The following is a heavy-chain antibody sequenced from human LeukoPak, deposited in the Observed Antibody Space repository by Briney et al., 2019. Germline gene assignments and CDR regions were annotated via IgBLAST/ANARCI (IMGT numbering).Heavy chain of an antibody. CDR1: GFSFSTYG. CDR3: AKGAEEGVVITPVYYYYMDV. CDR2: ISYEGSKR. V-gene: IGHV3-30*18. J-gene: IGHJ6*03. Sequence: GRSLRLSCAASGFSFSTYGMHWVRQAPGKGLEWLTFISYEGSKRYFADSVKGRFTISRDSSKNTLFLQMNGLRPEDTAVYYCAKGAEEGVVITPVYYYYMDVWGKGTTVTISS. D-gene: IGHD3-22*01.